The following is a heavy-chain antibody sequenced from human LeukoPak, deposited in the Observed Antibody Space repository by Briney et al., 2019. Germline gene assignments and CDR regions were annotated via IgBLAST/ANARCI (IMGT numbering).Heavy chain of an antibody. J-gene: IGHJ4*02. V-gene: IGHV4-59*08. Sequence: PSETLSLTCTVSGGSVSNYYWSWIRQSPGKGLEWIGYIYYTETSYNPSLKSRVTISADTSKNQFSLKLSSVTAADTAVYYCARGGGTVTRGYFDYWGQGTLVTVSS. D-gene: IGHD4-17*01. CDR3: ARGGGTVTRGYFDY. CDR1: GGSVSNYY. CDR2: IYYTET.